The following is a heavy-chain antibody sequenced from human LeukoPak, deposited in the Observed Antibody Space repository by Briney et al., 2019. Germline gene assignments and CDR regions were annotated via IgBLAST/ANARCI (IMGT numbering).Heavy chain of an antibody. CDR1: GFPLRSYS. V-gene: IGHV3-23*01. Sequence: GGSLRLSCAASGFPLRSYSLSWVRQAPGKGRESVSAISGIAGYTYYADSVKGRFTISRAISNTTLYLQMNSLRAEDTAVYYCAKDALIAARLSYSYYMDVWGKGTTVTVSS. CDR2: ISGIAGYT. J-gene: IGHJ6*03. CDR3: AKDALIAARLSYSYYMDV. D-gene: IGHD6-6*01.